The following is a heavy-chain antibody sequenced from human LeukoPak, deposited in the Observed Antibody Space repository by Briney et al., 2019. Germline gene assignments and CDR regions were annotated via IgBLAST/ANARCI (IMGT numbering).Heavy chain of an antibody. CDR2: ISGSGVTT. J-gene: IGHJ2*01. V-gene: IGHV3-23*01. CDR1: GFTFSTYA. CDR3: ARDPAAGYWYFDL. Sequence: PVGSLRLSCAASGFTFSTYAMTWVRQAPGKGLEWVSGISGSGVTTYYADSVKGRFTISRDNSKNTLYVQMNSLRDEDTAVYYCARDPAAGYWYFDLWGRGTLVTVSS. D-gene: IGHD6-13*01.